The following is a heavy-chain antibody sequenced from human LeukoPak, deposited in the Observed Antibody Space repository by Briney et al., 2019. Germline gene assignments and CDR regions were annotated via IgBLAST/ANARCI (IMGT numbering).Heavy chain of an antibody. CDR2: SNPNSGGT. V-gene: IGHV1-2*02. CDR3: ARGLTVLRFLEWLVFGY. D-gene: IGHD3-3*01. CDR1: GYTFTGYY. J-gene: IGHJ4*02. Sequence: ASVKVSCKASGYTFTGYYMHWVRQAPGQGLEWMGWSNPNSGGTNYAQKFQGRVTMTRDTSISTAYMELSRLRSDDTAVYYCARGLTVLRFLEWLVFGYWGQGTLVTVSS.